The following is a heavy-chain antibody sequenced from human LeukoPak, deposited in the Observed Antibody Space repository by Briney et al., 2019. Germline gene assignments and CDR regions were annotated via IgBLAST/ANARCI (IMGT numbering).Heavy chain of an antibody. J-gene: IGHJ4*02. CDR2: INPNSGGT. CDR1: GGTFSSYA. Sequence: ASVKVSCKASGGTFSSYAISWVRQAPGQGLEWMGRINPNSGGTNYAQKFQGRVTMTRDTSISTAYMELSRLRSDDTAVYYCGRDLYYYDSSGDYWGQGTLVTVSS. CDR3: GRDLYYYDSSGDY. V-gene: IGHV1-2*06. D-gene: IGHD3-22*01.